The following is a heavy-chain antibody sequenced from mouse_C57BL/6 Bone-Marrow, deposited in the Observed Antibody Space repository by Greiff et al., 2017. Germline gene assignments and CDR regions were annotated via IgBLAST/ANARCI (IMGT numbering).Heavy chain of an antibody. Sequence: QVTLQQPGAELVKPGASVTLSCKASGYTFTSYWMHWVKQRPGQGLEWIGMIPPNRGSTNYNEKFKSKATLTVDNSSSTAYMQLSSLTSEDSAVYYCARERGSIWPFAYWGQGTLVTGSA. J-gene: IGHJ3*01. V-gene: IGHV1-64*01. D-gene: IGHD2-3*01. CDR3: ARERGSIWPFAY. CDR2: IPPNRGST. CDR1: GYTFTSYW.